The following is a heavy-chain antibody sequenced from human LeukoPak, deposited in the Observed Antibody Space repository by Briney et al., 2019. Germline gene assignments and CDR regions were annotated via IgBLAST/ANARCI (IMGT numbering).Heavy chain of an antibody. CDR2: INPNSGGT. CDR3: ARKDIVVVPAAMPVGFDP. Sequence: ASVNVSCTASVYTFTCHYMYWVRQAPGQGLEWMGWINPNSGGTNYAQKFQGRVTMTRDTSISTAYMELSRLRSDDTGVYYCARKDIVVVPAAMPVGFDPWGQGTLVTVSS. CDR1: VYTFTCHY. V-gene: IGHV1-2*02. D-gene: IGHD2-2*01. J-gene: IGHJ5*02.